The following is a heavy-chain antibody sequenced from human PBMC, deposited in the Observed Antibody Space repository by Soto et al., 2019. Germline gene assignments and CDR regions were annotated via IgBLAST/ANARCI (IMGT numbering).Heavy chain of an antibody. J-gene: IGHJ2*01. CDR2: IYHSGST. D-gene: IGHD3-22*01. CDR1: GYSISSGYY. CDR3: ARENEENYYDSSGYYRPSDWYFDL. V-gene: IGHV4-38-2*02. Sequence: SETLSLTCAVSGYSISSGYYWGCIRQPPGKGLEWIGSIYHSGSTYYNPSLKSRVTISVDTSKNQFSLKRSSVTAADTAVYYCARENEENYYDSSGYYRPSDWYFDLWGRGTLVTVSS.